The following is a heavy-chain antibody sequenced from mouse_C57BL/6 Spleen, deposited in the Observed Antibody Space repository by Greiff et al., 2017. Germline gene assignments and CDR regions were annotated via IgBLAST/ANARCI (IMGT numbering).Heavy chain of an antibody. CDR2: INPSSGYT. V-gene: IGHV1-4*01. Sequence: QVQLQQSGAELARPGASVKMSCKASGYTFTSYTMHWVKQRPGQGLEWIGYINPSSGYTKYNQKFKDKATLTADKSSSTAYMQLSSLTSEDSAVYYCASSGIGSSYGYWYFDVWGTGTTVTVSS. CDR1: GYTFTSYT. D-gene: IGHD1-1*01. CDR3: ASSGIGSSYGYWYFDV. J-gene: IGHJ1*03.